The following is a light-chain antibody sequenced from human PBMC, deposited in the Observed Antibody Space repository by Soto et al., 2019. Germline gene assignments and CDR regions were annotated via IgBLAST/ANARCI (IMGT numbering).Light chain of an antibody. Sequence: EIVLTQSPGTLSLSPGERATLSCRASQSFSSSYLAWYQQKPGQAPRLLIYGASSRATGIPDRFSGCGSGTDFTLTISSLEPEDFAMYYCQHYGSALFTFGPGTKVDVK. V-gene: IGKV3-20*01. CDR2: GAS. J-gene: IGKJ3*01. CDR3: QHYGSALFT. CDR1: QSFSSSY.